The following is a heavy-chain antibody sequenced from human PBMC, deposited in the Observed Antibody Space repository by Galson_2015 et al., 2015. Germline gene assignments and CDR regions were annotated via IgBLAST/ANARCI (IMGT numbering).Heavy chain of an antibody. D-gene: IGHD3-3*01. CDR3: ATTGEPGVVIIDGDW. CDR1: GYTLTDYY. Sequence: VKVSCKVSGYTLTDYYMHWVQQAPGKGLEWMGLVDPEDGETIYAEKFQGRVTITADTSTDTAYMELSSLRSEDTAVYYCATTGEPGVVIIDGDWWGQGTLVTVSS. CDR2: VDPEDGET. J-gene: IGHJ4*02. V-gene: IGHV1-69-2*01.